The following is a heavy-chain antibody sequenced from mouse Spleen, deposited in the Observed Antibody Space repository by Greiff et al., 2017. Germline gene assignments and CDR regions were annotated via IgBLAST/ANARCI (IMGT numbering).Heavy chain of an antibody. CDR2: ISDGGSYT. V-gene: IGHV5-4*01. CDR3: ARDGYLDY. J-gene: IGHJ2*01. Sequence: EVQGVESGGGLVKPGGSLKLSCAASGFTFSSYAMSWVRQTPEKRLEWVATISDGGSYTYYPDNVKGRFTISRDNAKNNLYLQMSHLKSEDTAMYYCARDGYLDYWGQGTTLTVSS. CDR1: GFTFSSYA.